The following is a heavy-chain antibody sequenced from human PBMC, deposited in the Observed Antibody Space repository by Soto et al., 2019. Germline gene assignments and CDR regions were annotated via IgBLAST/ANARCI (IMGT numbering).Heavy chain of an antibody. Sequence: ASVKVSCKASGGTFSSYAISWVRQAPGQGLEWMGGITASNGNTKYSQKFQGRVTITRDTSATTAYLEVDSLRSEDTAIYYCARVAPSGGSVPRSDPRGQGTLVTGSS. CDR1: GGTFSSYA. V-gene: IGHV1-3*01. CDR2: ITASNGNT. CDR3: ARVAPSGGSVPRSDP. D-gene: IGHD3-10*01. J-gene: IGHJ5*02.